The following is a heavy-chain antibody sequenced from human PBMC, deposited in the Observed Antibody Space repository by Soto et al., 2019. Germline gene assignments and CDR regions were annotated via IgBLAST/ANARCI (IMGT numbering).Heavy chain of an antibody. V-gene: IGHV4-61*01. D-gene: IGHD2-2*03. CDR3: ARDSEAAGYQN. J-gene: IGHJ1*01. CDR2: IYSSGST. CDR1: SGSVSSGTYY. Sequence: QVQLQESGPGLVKPSETLSLNGSVSSGSVSSGTYYWSWIRQPPGRGLEWIGHIYSSGSTNYNPSLKSRVTILVDTSKNQFSLILSSVTAADTAMYYCARDSEAAGYQNWGQGTLVTVSS.